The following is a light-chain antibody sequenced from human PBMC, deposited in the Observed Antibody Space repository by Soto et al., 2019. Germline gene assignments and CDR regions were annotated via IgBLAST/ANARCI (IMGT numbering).Light chain of an antibody. Sequence: EIVMTQSPATLSVSPGERATLSCRASQSVSSNLAWYQQKPGQAPRLLIYGASTRATGIPARFSGSGSGTEFTLPISSLQSEDFAVYYCQQYNTWPSMYTFGQGTKLEIK. J-gene: IGKJ2*01. CDR3: QQYNTWPSMYT. CDR1: QSVSSN. CDR2: GAS. V-gene: IGKV3-15*01.